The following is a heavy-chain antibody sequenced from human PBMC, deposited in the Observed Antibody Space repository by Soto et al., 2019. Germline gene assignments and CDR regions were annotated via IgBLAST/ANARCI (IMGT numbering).Heavy chain of an antibody. V-gene: IGHV4-34*01. J-gene: IGHJ5*02. Sequence: SETLSLTCAVYGGSFSGYYWSWIRQPPGKGLEWIGEINHSGSTNYNPSLKSRVTISVDTSKNQFSLKLSSVTAADTAVYYCARGVGVSSSSNWFDPWGQGTLVTVSS. D-gene: IGHD6-6*01. CDR1: GGSFSGYY. CDR3: ARGVGVSSSSNWFDP. CDR2: INHSGST.